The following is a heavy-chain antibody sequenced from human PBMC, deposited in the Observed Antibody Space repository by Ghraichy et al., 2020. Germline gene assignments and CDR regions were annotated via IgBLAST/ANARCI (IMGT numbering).Heavy chain of an antibody. J-gene: IGHJ4*01. CDR3: AMGLLTARPF. V-gene: IGHV4-34*01. CDR1: GESFSGHY. Sequence: SQTLSLTCAVYGESFSGHYWSWIRQSPGRGLDWIGEINHSGNINYNPSLKSRVTISIDTSKNQFSLKVRSVTAADTAVYFCAMGLLTARPFWGQELWSPSP. CDR2: INHSGNI. D-gene: IGHD6-6*01.